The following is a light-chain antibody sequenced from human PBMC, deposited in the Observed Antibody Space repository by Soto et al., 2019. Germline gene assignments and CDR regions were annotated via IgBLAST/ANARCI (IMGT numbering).Light chain of an antibody. CDR3: QQYNNWPPIT. J-gene: IGKJ5*01. CDR2: DTS. Sequence: EIVMTQSPATLSVSPGERATLSCRASQSVSIKLAWYQQKVGQAPRLLIYDTSTRATGIPARFSGSGSGTEDTPIIISLQHADFSVDYCQQYNNWPPITFGQGTRVEIK. V-gene: IGKV3-15*01. CDR1: QSVSIK.